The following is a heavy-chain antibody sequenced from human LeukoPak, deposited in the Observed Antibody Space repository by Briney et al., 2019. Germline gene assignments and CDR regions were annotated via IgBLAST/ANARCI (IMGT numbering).Heavy chain of an antibody. CDR3: APRVVVISAPFDY. CDR1: GFTFSSYG. V-gene: IGHV3-30*02. CDR2: IRYDGSNK. Sequence: GGSLRLSCAVSGFTFSSYGMPWVRQAPGKGLEWVAFIRYDGSNKYYADSVKGRFTISRDNSKNTLYLQMNSLRAEDTAVYYCAPRVVVISAPFDYWGQGTLVTVSS. J-gene: IGHJ4*02. D-gene: IGHD2-21*01.